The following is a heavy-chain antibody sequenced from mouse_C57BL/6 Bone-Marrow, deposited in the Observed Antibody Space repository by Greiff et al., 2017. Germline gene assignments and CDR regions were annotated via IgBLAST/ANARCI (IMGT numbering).Heavy chain of an antibody. CDR2: INPYNGGT. D-gene: IGHD1-1*01. Sequence: VQLKESGPVLVKPGASVKMSCKASGYTFTDYYMNWVKQSHGKSLEWIGVINPYNGGTSYNQKFKGKATLTVDKSSSTAYMELNSLKSADSAVYYCAREYYGSSYFDYWGQGTTLTVSS. CDR3: AREYYGSSYFDY. V-gene: IGHV1-19*01. J-gene: IGHJ2*01. CDR1: GYTFTDYY.